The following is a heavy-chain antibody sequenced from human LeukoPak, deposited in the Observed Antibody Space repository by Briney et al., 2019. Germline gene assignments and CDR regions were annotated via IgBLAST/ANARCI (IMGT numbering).Heavy chain of an antibody. CDR2: INHSGST. V-gene: IGHV4-34*01. Sequence: SETLSLTCAVYGGSFSGYYWSWIRQPPGKGLEWIGEINHSGSTNYNPSLKSRVTISVDTSKNQFSLRLSSVTAADTAVYYCARQENRYHLLTGYYPGSVDYWGQGTLVTVSS. CDR3: ARQENRYHLLTGYYPGSVDY. D-gene: IGHD3-9*01. J-gene: IGHJ4*02. CDR1: GGSFSGYY.